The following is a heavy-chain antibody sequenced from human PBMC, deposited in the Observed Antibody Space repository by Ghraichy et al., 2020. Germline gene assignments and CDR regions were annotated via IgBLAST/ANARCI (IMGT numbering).Heavy chain of an antibody. Sequence: SVKVSCKTSGGTFSNLPISWVRQAPGQGLEWMGRIIPMFGTAHYAQKFQGRVTITADESTSTAYMELNSLRSEDTAVYYCVRVGGDSSNWFDPWGQGTLVTVSS. J-gene: IGHJ5*02. CDR3: VRVGGDSSNWFDP. CDR1: GGTFSNLP. CDR2: IIPMFGTA. D-gene: IGHD3-10*01. V-gene: IGHV1-69*13.